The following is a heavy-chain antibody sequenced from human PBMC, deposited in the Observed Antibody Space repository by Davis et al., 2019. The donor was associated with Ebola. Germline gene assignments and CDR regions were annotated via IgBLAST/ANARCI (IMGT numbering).Heavy chain of an antibody. V-gene: IGHV3-23*01. J-gene: IGHJ6*02. CDR1: GFTFSNAW. Sequence: GESLKISCAASGFTFSNAWMSWVRQAPGKGLEWVSGIGGSDGSTYYADSVKGRFTISRDNSKNTLYLQMNSLRAEDTAVYYCAGIAARAYYYGMDVWGQGTTVTVSS. CDR2: IGGSDGST. D-gene: IGHD6-6*01. CDR3: AGIAARAYYYGMDV.